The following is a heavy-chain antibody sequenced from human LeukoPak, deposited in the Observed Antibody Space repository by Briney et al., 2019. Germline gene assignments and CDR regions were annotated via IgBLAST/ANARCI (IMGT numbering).Heavy chain of an antibody. CDR1: GVTVSNNF. D-gene: IGHD6-19*01. Sequence: GGSLRLSCAASGVTVSNNFMSWVRQAPGKGLEWVSVIYSGGNTYYADSVKGRFTISRDSSKNTLYLQMNSLRAEDTAVYYCARGGAMADPYYYYGMDVWGQGTTVTVSS. CDR2: IYSGGNT. J-gene: IGHJ6*02. CDR3: ARGGAMADPYYYYGMDV. V-gene: IGHV3-53*01.